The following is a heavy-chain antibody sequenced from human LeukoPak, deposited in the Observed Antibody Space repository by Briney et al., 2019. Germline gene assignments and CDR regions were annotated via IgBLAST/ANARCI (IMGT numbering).Heavy chain of an antibody. J-gene: IGHJ4*02. V-gene: IGHV3-30*18. Sequence: GRSLRLSCAASGFTFSSYGMHWVRQAPGKGLEWVAVISYDGSNKYYADSVKGRFTISRDNSKNTLYLQMNSLRAEDTAVYYCAKDRIDRAVAGTFDYWGQGTLVTVSS. CDR2: ISYDGSNK. D-gene: IGHD6-19*01. CDR3: AKDRIDRAVAGTFDY. CDR1: GFTFSSYG.